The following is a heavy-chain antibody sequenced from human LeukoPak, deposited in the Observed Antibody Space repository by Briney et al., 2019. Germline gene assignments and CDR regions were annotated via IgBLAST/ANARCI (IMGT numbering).Heavy chain of an antibody. CDR3: ARIPGDRPDD. CDR1: GASMTSYY. J-gene: IGHJ4*02. CDR2: MYFGERT. Sequence: PSETLSLTCTVSGASMTSYYWTWIRQPPGKGLEWVGYMYFGERTNYNPSLKSRATISIDTSKKQFSLNLKSVTAAGTAVYYCARIPGDRPDDWGQGTLVTVS. V-gene: IGHV4-59*01. D-gene: IGHD7-27*01.